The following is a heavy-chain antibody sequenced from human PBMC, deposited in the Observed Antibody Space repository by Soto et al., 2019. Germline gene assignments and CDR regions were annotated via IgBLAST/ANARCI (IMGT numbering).Heavy chain of an antibody. V-gene: IGHV3-23*01. D-gene: IGHD3-22*01. Sequence: PGGSLRLSCAASGFTFSSYAMSWVRQAPGKGLEWVSAISGSGGSTYYADSVKGRFTISRDNSKSTLYLQMNSLRAEDTAVYYCAKDLYYYDSSGYSAFDYWGQGTLVTVSS. CDR3: AKDLYYYDSSGYSAFDY. J-gene: IGHJ4*02. CDR1: GFTFSSYA. CDR2: ISGSGGST.